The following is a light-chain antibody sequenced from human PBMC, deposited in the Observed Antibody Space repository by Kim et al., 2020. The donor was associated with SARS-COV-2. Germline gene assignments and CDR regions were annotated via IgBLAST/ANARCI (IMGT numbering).Light chain of an antibody. V-gene: IGKV3-20*01. CDR2: GAS. CDR3: QQYGSSPPT. J-gene: IGKJ1*01. CDR1: QSISSNY. Sequence: SPGERATRSCRTSQSISSNYLAWYQHRPGQAPRLVLSGASSRATGIPERFSGDGSGTEFTLIITKLEPEDFAMYYCQQYGSSPPTFGQGTKVDIK.